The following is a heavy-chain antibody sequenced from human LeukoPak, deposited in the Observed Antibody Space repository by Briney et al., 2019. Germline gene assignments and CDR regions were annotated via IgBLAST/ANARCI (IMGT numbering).Heavy chain of an antibody. D-gene: IGHD6-13*01. J-gene: IGHJ1*01. V-gene: IGHV3-23*01. CDR3: ATPAAGPGAEYSLY. Sequence: GGSLRLSCAASGFTFSSYAMSWVRQAPGKGLEWVSAISGSGGSTYYADSVKGRFTISRDNSKNTLYLQMNSLKVEDTAVYYCATPAAGPGAEYSLYWGQGTLVVVSS. CDR1: GFTFSSYA. CDR2: ISGSGGST.